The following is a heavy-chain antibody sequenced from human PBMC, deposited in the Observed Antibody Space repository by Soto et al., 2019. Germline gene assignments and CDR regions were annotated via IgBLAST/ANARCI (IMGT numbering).Heavy chain of an antibody. Sequence: SETLSLTCTVSGGSISSYYWSWIRQPPGKGLEWIGYIYYSGSTDYNPSLKSRVTISVDTSRNQFSLRLTSVTAADTAVYYCAASGAREGDWFDPWGQGILVTVSS. CDR1: GGSISSYY. CDR3: AASGAREGDWFDP. V-gene: IGHV4-59*01. CDR2: IYYSGST. D-gene: IGHD3-16*01. J-gene: IGHJ5*02.